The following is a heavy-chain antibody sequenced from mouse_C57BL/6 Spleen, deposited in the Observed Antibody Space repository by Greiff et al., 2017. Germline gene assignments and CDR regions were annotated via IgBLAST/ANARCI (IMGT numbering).Heavy chain of an antibody. J-gene: IGHJ2*01. Sequence: VKLQQPGAELVMPGASVKLSCTASGYTFTSYWMHWVKQRPGQGLEWIGEIDPSDSYTNYNQKFKGKSTLTVDKSSSTAYMQLSSLTSEDSAGYYCARGYSNDGNYFDYWGQGTTLTVSS. V-gene: IGHV1-69*01. CDR3: ARGYSNDGNYFDY. CDR1: GYTFTSYW. CDR2: IDPSDSYT. D-gene: IGHD2-12*01.